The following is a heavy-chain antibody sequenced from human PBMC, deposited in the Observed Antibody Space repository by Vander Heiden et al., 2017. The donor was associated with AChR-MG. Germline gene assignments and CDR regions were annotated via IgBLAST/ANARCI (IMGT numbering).Heavy chain of an antibody. D-gene: IGHD3-22*01. CDR3: TTEYYYDSSGLFDY. V-gene: IGHV3-15*01. Sequence: EVQLVESGGGLVKPGGSLRISCAVSGFTFSTGWMSWVRQAPGKGLEWVGRIKSRRDGGTTDYAAPVKGRFTISRDDSKNTLYLQMNSLKTEDTAVYYCTTEYYYDSSGLFDYWGQGTLVTVSS. J-gene: IGHJ4*02. CDR2: IKSRRDGGTT. CDR1: GFTFSTGW.